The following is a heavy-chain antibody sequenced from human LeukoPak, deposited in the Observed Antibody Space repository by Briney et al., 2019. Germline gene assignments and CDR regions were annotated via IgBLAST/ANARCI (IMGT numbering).Heavy chain of an antibody. Sequence: SETLSLTCTVSGGSISSSSYYWGWIRQPPGKGLEWIGSIYYSGSTYYNPSLKSRVTISVDTSKNQFSLKLSSVTAADTAVYYCARTEAVAGRGYYYNGMDVWGQGTTVTVSS. J-gene: IGHJ6*02. D-gene: IGHD6-19*01. CDR2: IYYSGST. CDR3: ARTEAVAGRGYYYNGMDV. V-gene: IGHV4-39*01. CDR1: GGSISSSSYY.